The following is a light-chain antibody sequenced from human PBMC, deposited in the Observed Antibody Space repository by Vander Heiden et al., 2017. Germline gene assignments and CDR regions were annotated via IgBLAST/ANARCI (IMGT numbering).Light chain of an antibody. CDR3: MQALQTPYT. J-gene: IGKJ2*01. V-gene: IGKV2-28*01. CDR2: LGS. Sequence: IVMPKSPLSLPVTPGEPASISCRSSQSLLHSNGYNYLDWYLQKPGQSPQLLIYLGSNRASGVPDRFSGSGSGTDFTLKISRVEAEDVGVYYCMQALQTPYTFGQGTKLEIK. CDR1: QSLLHSNGYNY.